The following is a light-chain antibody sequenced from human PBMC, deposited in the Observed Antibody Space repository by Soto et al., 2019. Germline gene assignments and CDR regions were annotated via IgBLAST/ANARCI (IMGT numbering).Light chain of an antibody. CDR1: QSVGGP. J-gene: IGKJ4*01. V-gene: IGKV3-11*01. CDR3: QQRDNWPLP. CDR2: DAS. Sequence: EIELTQSPATLPLSPGERATVSCMASQSVGGPLGWYQQQPGRAHRLLIDDASIRATGIPARFSGSGSGTDFSLPISSLEHVEIAVYYCQQRDNWPLPSGGGTSGEIK.